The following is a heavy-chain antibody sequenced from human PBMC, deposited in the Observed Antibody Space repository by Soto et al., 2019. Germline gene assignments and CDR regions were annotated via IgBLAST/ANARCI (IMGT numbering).Heavy chain of an antibody. CDR2: ISTHTGDT. CDR1: GYTFTTYG. CDR3: ARYVGVGAYGPCIRGIDV. V-gene: IGHV1-18*01. D-gene: IGHD4-17*01. J-gene: IGHJ6*02. Sequence: QARMVQSVAELKEPGASVKVSCKASGYTFTTYGVSWVRQAPGQGLEWVGEISTHTGDTLYAQKFKGSVTVTTDTASSTVYMEVRSLRSDETAVYYCARYVGVGAYGPCIRGIDVWGQGTTVTVSS.